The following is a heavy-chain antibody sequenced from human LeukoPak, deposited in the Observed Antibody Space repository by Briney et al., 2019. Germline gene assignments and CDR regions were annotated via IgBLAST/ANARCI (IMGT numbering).Heavy chain of an antibody. CDR1: GFTFSSYN. J-gene: IGHJ4*02. CDR2: ISSSSTYI. D-gene: IGHD6-19*01. V-gene: IGHV3-21*01. CDR3: ASGDVAVAGTGFDY. Sequence: TGGSLRLSCAASGFTFSSYNMNWVRQAPGKGLEWVSSISSSSTYIYYAASVKGRFTISGDNAKNSLYLQMNSLRAEDTAVYYCASGDVAVAGTGFDYWGQGTLVTVSS.